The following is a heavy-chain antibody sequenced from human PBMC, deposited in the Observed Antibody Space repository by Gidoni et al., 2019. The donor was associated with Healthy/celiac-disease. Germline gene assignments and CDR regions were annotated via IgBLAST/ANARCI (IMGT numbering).Heavy chain of an antibody. V-gene: IGHV3-23*01. J-gene: IGHJ3*02. D-gene: IGHD3-22*01. CDR2: ISCSGGST. CDR1: GFSFSSYA. Sequence: EVQLLESGGGLVQPGGSLRLSCAASGFSFSSYAMSWGRQAPGKGLEWVSAISCSGGSTYYADSVKGRFTISRDNSKNTLYLQMNSLRAEDTAVYYCAKDFRGYYYDSSGLGGHAFDIWGQGTMVTVSS. CDR3: AKDFRGYYYDSSGLGGHAFDI.